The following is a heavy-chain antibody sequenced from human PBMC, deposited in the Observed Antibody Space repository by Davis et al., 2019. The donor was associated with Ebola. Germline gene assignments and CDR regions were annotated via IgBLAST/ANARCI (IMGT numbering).Heavy chain of an antibody. CDR1: GYSISSGYY. J-gene: IGHJ5*02. D-gene: IGHD3-16*01. CDR2: IYHSGST. V-gene: IGHV4-38-2*02. CDR3: ARFWGSYQNWFDP. Sequence: MPSETLSLTCNVSGYSISSGYYWGWIRQPPGQGLEWIGNIYHSGSTYYNPSLKSRVTISIDTSKNQFSLKLSSVTAADTAVYYCARFWGSYQNWFDPWGQGTLVTVSS.